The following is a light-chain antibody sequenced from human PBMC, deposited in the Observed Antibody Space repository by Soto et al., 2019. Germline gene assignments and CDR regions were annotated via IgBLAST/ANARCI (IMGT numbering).Light chain of an antibody. CDR2: DVN. CDR3: TSWTTSTTMI. J-gene: IGLJ2*01. V-gene: IGLV2-14*03. CDR1: RSDIGAYNF. Sequence: QSALTQPASVSGSPGQSITISCTGTRSDIGAYNFVSWYQQHPGEVPKLILYDVNVRPSGVSNRFSGSKSGNTASLTISGLQAEVEADYYCTSWTTSTTMIFGGGTKVTVL.